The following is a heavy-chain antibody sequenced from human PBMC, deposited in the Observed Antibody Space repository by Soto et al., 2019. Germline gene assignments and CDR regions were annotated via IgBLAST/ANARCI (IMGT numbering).Heavy chain of an antibody. CDR3: ARDYYDNTSYYTYFDY. J-gene: IGHJ4*02. D-gene: IGHD3-22*01. V-gene: IGHV4-59*11. CDR1: GGSISSHY. CDR2: IYYSGST. Sequence: SETLSLTCTVSGGSISSHYWSWIRQPPGKGLQWIGNIYYSGSTSYNPSLKSRVTISVDTSKRQFSLKPSSVTPADTAVYYCARDYYDNTSYYTYFDYWGQGTLVTVSS.